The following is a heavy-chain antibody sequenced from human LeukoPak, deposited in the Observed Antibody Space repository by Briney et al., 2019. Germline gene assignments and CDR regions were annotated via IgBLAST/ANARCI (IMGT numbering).Heavy chain of an antibody. Sequence: GGSLRLSCAASGFTFTSNWMSWVRQAPGKGLEWVANIKQDGSDKYYVDSVKGRFTISRDNARNSLYLQMDSLRAEDTAVYYCATDRDATWVKRFDYWGQGTLVTVSS. J-gene: IGHJ4*02. CDR3: ATDRDATWVKRFDY. CDR2: IKQDGSDK. CDR1: GFTFTSNW. D-gene: IGHD1-1*01. V-gene: IGHV3-7*01.